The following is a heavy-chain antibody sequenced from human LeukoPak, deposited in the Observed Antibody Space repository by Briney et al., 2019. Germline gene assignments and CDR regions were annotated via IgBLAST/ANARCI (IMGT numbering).Heavy chain of an antibody. CDR3: ASSLYSTGWSLNSGSFDI. CDR1: GFSFSSFD. J-gene: IGHJ3*02. V-gene: IGHV3-53*01. CDR2: IYSGGTA. D-gene: IGHD6-13*01. Sequence: GGSLRLSCAASGFSFSSFDMSWVRQAPGKGLEWVSVIYSGGTAYYADSVKGRFTISRDNSKNTLYLQMNSLRAEDTAVYYCASSLYSTGWSLNSGSFDIWGQGTTVTVSS.